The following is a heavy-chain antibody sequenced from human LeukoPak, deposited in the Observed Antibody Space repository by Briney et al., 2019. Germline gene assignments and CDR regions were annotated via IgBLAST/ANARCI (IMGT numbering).Heavy chain of an antibody. CDR3: ARLIRDRQWLAKWFDP. D-gene: IGHD6-19*01. CDR1: GYSFTSYW. Sequence: GESLKISCKGSGYSFTSYWIAWVRQMPGKGLEWMGIIYPGDSDTRYSPSFQGQVTISADKSISTAYLQWSSLKASDTAMYYCARLIRDRQWLAKWFDPWGQGTLVTVSS. V-gene: IGHV5-51*01. J-gene: IGHJ5*02. CDR2: IYPGDSDT.